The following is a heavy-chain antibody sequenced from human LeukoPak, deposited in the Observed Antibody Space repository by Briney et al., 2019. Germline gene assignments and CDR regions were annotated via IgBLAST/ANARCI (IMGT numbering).Heavy chain of an antibody. CDR2: ISAYNGNT. CDR1: GYTFTSYG. Sequence: ASVKVSCKASGYTFTSYGISWVRQAPGQGLEWMGWISAYNGNTNYAQKLQGRVTMTTDTSTSTAYMELRSLRSDDTAVYYCARVDYYDSSGYYCRNAFDIWGQGTMVTVSS. J-gene: IGHJ3*02. D-gene: IGHD3-22*01. CDR3: ARVDYYDSSGYYCRNAFDI. V-gene: IGHV1-18*01.